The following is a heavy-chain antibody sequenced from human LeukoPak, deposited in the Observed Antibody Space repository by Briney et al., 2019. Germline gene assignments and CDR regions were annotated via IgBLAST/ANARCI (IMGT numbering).Heavy chain of an antibody. CDR3: AKVGDKYYYGP. D-gene: IGHD3-10*01. CDR2: ISGGGGST. Sequence: GGSLRLSCVVSGFTFSNFFMSWVRQAPGKGLEWVSAISGGGGSTYYADSVQGRFSISRDNSNNTVYLQMSSLRAEDTAVYYCAKVGDKYYYGPWGLGTLVTVSS. CDR1: GFTFSNFF. J-gene: IGHJ4*02. V-gene: IGHV3-23*01.